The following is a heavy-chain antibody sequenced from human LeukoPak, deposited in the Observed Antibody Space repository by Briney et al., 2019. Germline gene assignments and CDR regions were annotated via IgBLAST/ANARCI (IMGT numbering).Heavy chain of an antibody. V-gene: IGHV3-66*01. CDR2: IYSGGDT. CDR3: ARGNTGYNSNWGRDFDC. J-gene: IGHJ4*02. CDR1: GVTVTSSY. D-gene: IGHD4-11*01. Sequence: GGSLRLSCEVSGVTVTSSYMSWVSQAPGKGLEWVSVIYSGGDTYYADSVKGRCTVSRDISKNTLYLQMNSLRAEDTAVYYCARGNTGYNSNWGRDFDCWGQGTLVTVSS.